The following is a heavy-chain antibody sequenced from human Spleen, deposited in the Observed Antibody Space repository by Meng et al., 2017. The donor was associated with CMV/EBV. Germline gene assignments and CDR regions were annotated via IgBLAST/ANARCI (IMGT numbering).Heavy chain of an antibody. Sequence: GSLRLSCTVSGGSISSSSYYWGWIRQPPGKGLEWIGSIYYSGSTYYNPSLKSRVTISVDTSKNQFSLKLSSVTAADTAVYYCARQSGSYYDFWRGSLRLDVWGQGTSVTVSS. CDR1: GGSISSSSYY. CDR2: IYYSGST. J-gene: IGHJ6*02. D-gene: IGHD3-3*01. CDR3: ARQSGSYYDFWRGSLRLDV. V-gene: IGHV4-39*01.